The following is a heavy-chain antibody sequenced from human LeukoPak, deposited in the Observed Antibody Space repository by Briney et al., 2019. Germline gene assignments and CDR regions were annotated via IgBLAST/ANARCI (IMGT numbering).Heavy chain of an antibody. Sequence: GGSLRLSCAASGFTFSSYAMSWVRQAPGKGLEWVSDISGSGGSTYYADSVKGRFTISRDNSKNTLYLQMNSLRAEDTAVYYCAKDSRRLVRGDMDYWGQGTLVTVSS. J-gene: IGHJ4*02. V-gene: IGHV3-23*01. D-gene: IGHD3-10*01. CDR1: GFTFSSYA. CDR3: AKDSRRLVRGDMDY. CDR2: ISGSGGST.